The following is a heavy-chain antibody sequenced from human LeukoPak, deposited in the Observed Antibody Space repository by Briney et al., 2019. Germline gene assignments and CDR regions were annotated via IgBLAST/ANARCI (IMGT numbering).Heavy chain of an antibody. V-gene: IGHV1-69*01. J-gene: IGHJ4*02. Sequence: ASVKVSCEASGGTFSSYAISWVRQAPGQGLEWMGGIIPIFGTANYAQKFQGRVTITADESTSTAYMELSSLRSEDTAVYYCARVSQASHRYCSAGSCYRNSFDYWGQGTLVTVSS. CDR1: GGTFSSYA. D-gene: IGHD2-15*01. CDR3: ARVSQASHRYCSAGSCYRNSFDY. CDR2: IIPIFGTA.